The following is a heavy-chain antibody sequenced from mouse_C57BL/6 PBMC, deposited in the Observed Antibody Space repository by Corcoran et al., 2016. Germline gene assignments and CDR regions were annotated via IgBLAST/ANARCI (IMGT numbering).Heavy chain of an antibody. J-gene: IGHJ2*01. Sequence: EVQLQQSGPVLVKPGASVKMSCKASGYTFTDYYMNWVKQSHGKSLEWIGVINPYNGGTSYNQKFKGKATLTVDKSSSTAYMELNSLTSEDSAVYYCARSSIYYDYDYWGQGTTLTVSS. CDR3: ARSSIYYDYDY. V-gene: IGHV1-19*01. CDR2: INPYNGGT. CDR1: GYTFTDYY. D-gene: IGHD2-4*01.